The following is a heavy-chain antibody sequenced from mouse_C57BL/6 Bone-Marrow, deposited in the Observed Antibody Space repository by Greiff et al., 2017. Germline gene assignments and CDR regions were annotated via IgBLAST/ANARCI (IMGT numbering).Heavy chain of an antibody. J-gene: IGHJ2*01. CDR2: IRNKANGYTT. Sequence: EVQVVESGGGLVQPGGSLSLSCAASGFTFTDYYMSWVRQPPGKALEWLGFIRNKANGYTTEYSASVKGRFTISRDNSQSILYLQMNALRAEDSATYYCARSLSVVDYWGQGTTLTVSS. V-gene: IGHV7-3*01. CDR3: ARSLSVVDY. CDR1: GFTFTDYY.